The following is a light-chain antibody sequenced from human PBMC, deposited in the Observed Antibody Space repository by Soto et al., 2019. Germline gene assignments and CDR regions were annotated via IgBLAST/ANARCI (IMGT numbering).Light chain of an antibody. CDR2: GAS. J-gene: IGKJ4*01. V-gene: IGKV3-15*01. Sequence: EIVMTQSPATLSVSPGERATLSCRASQSVGSTLAWYQQKPGQAPRLLIYGASTRATGVPARFSGSGSGTEFTLTIRRLQAEELAIYYCQQYHDWPPLTFGGGTKVEIK. CDR1: QSVGST. CDR3: QQYHDWPPLT.